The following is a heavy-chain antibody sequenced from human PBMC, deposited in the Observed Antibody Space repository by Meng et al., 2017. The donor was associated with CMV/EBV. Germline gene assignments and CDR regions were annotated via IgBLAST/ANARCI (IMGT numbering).Heavy chain of an antibody. V-gene: IGHV1-2*02. J-gene: IGHJ4*02. D-gene: IGHD3-3*01. CDR1: YTFTGYY. Sequence: YTFTGYYMHWVRQAPGQGLEWMGWINPNSGGTNYAQKFQGRVTMTRDTSISTAYMELSRLRSDDTAVYYCARDQDDFWSGYHDTGYWGQGTLVTVSS. CDR3: ARDQDDFWSGYHDTGY. CDR2: INPNSGGT.